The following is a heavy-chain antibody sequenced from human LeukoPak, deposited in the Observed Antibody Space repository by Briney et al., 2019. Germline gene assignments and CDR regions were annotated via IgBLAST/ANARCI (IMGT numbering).Heavy chain of an antibody. CDR1: GFIFSDYY. Sequence: PGGSLRLSSAASGFIFSDYYMSWFRQAPGKGLEWISYISGSGTETNYADSVKGRFTVSRDNAKNSQYLQMNSLRVEDTAVYYCTRGHTKIRHWGQGTLVTVSS. J-gene: IGHJ4*02. CDR2: ISGSGTET. D-gene: IGHD1-1*01. V-gene: IGHV3-11*06. CDR3: TRGHTKIRH.